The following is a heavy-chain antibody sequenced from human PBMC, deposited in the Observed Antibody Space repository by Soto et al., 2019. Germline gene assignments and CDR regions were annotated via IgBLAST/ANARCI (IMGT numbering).Heavy chain of an antibody. CDR1: GYTFTSYG. D-gene: IGHD3-10*01. V-gene: IGHV1-18*01. J-gene: IGHJ6*03. CDR3: ARDRDGSGSNGYYYYYYYMDV. Sequence: VASVKVSCKASGYTFTSYGISWVRQAPGQGLEWMGWISAYNGNTNYAQKLQGRVTMTTDTSTSTAYMELRSLRSDDTAVYYCARDRDGSGSNGYYYYYYYMDVWGKGTTVTVSS. CDR2: ISAYNGNT.